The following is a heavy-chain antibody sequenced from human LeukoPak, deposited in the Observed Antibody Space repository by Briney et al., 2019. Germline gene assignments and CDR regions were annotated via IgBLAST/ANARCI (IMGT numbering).Heavy chain of an antibody. J-gene: IGHJ3*02. D-gene: IGHD2-15*01. CDR2: ISGSDGST. CDR1: GFTFSSYA. CDR3: ARVVVAALYAFDI. Sequence: GGSLRLSCAASGFTFSSYAMSWVRQAPGKGLEWVSGISGSDGSTNYADSVKGRFTISRENSKNTLYLQMNSLRAEDTAVYYCARVVVAALYAFDIWGQGTMVTVSS. V-gene: IGHV3-23*01.